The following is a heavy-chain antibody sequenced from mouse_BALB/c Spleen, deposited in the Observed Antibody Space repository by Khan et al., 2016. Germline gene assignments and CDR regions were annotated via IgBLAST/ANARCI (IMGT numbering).Heavy chain of an antibody. CDR2: VNPNNGGT. V-gene: IGHV1-18*01. J-gene: IGHJ1*01. CDR3: VRGSNFGNFDV. CDR1: GYSFTGYY. D-gene: IGHD2-5*01. Sequence: EVQLQESGPDLVKPGASVKISCKASGYSFTGYYMHWVRQSHGKSLEWIGRVNPNNGGTTYIQNFKAKAILTVDKSSRTAYMELRSLTSEDSAVYYCVRGSNFGNFDVWGAGTTVTVSS.